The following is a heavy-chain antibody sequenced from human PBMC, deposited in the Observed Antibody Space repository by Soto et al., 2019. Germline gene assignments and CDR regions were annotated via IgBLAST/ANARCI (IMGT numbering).Heavy chain of an antibody. CDR2: IGNSGSAK. CDR3: ARGYTGGWSRGGYFVA. D-gene: IGHD6-19*01. Sequence: GVSLSLSCAASGFTFSSYEMNWVRQAPGKGLEWVSHIGNSGSAKYYADSEKGGFTISRDNAKNSLYLQINNLRADDRAIYSSARGYTGGWSRGGYFVAWGQGMLVTVS. V-gene: IGHV3-48*03. CDR1: GFTFSSYE. J-gene: IGHJ4*02.